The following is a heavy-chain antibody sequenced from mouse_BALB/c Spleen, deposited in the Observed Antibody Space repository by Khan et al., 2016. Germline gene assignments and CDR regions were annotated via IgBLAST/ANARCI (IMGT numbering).Heavy chain of an antibody. CDR2: ISSGGSYT. J-gene: IGHJ2*01. Sequence: EVELVESGGGLVKPGGSLKLSCAASGFAFSSYDMSWVRQTPEKRLEWVATISSGGSYTYYPDSVKGRFTISRDNARNTLYMQISRLRSAATALYDCASDGIEEVLDYWGQGAARAVA. V-gene: IGHV5-9*02. CDR1: GFAFSSYD. CDR3: ASDGIEEVLDY. D-gene: IGHD2-3*01.